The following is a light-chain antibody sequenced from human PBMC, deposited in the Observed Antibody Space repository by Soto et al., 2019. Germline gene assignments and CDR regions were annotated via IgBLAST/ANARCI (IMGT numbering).Light chain of an antibody. Sequence: QSVLTQPASVSGSPGQSITISCTGTSSDVGGYNFVSWYQQHPGKAPKFLIYDVSNRPSGVSTRFPGSKSGNTASLTISGLQAEDEADYYCSSYTSSSTQVFGTGTKVTVL. V-gene: IGLV2-14*03. J-gene: IGLJ1*01. CDR3: SSYTSSSTQV. CDR2: DVS. CDR1: SSDVGGYNF.